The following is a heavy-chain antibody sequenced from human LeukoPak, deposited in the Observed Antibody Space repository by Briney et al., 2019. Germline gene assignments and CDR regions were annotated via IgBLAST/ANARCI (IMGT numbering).Heavy chain of an antibody. CDR2: ISGSGDST. CDR3: ARDGITMIVVDYYFDY. V-gene: IGHV3-23*01. J-gene: IGHJ4*02. Sequence: GGSLRLSCAASGFTFSSYAMSWVRQAPGKGLEWVSGISGSGDSTYYADSVKGRFTISRDNAKNSLYLQMNSLRAEDTAVYYCARDGITMIVVDYYFDYWGQGTLVTVSS. CDR1: GFTFSSYA. D-gene: IGHD3-22*01.